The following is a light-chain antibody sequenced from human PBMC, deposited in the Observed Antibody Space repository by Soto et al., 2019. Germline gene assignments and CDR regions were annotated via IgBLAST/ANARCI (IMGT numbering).Light chain of an antibody. CDR2: AAS. CDR3: QQYRNWPPLT. Sequence: EIVMTQSPATLSVSPGETATLSCRASQSVGRAVAWYQHKPGQAPRHLIVAASIRATGVPGRFSGGGSGTEFTLTISSLQSEDFAVYYCQQYRNWPPLTFGGGTTLEIK. CDR1: QSVGRA. J-gene: IGKJ4*01. V-gene: IGKV3-15*01.